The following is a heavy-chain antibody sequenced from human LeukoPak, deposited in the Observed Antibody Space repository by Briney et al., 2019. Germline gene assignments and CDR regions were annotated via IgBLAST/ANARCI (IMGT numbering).Heavy chain of an antibody. CDR1: GSNFGNYY. D-gene: IGHD4-17*01. CDR2: IKHDGNWK. J-gene: IGHJ4*02. V-gene: IGHV3-7*01. Sequence: AGGSLRLSCAASGSNFGNYYVSWVRQAPGKGLEWVANIKHDGNWKFYADSVKGRFTVSRDNAKNSLYLQMNSLRAEDTAVYYCAREQCGGHGDCYFDSWGQGTLVTVSS. CDR3: AREQCGGHGDCYFDS.